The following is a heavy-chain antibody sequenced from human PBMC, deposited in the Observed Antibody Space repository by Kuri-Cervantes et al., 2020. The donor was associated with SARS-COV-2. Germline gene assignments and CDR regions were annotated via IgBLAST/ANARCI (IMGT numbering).Heavy chain of an antibody. Sequence: ASVKVSCKASGYTFNNYGIVGVRQAPGQGLEWMGRISANNGNTNYAQKLQGRVTMTTDTSTSTAYMELKSLRSDDTAVYYCARDRDYYDSGGYWGQGTLVTVSS. CDR1: GYTFNNYG. CDR3: ARDRDYYDSGGY. V-gene: IGHV1-18*04. D-gene: IGHD3-22*01. J-gene: IGHJ4*02. CDR2: ISANNGNT.